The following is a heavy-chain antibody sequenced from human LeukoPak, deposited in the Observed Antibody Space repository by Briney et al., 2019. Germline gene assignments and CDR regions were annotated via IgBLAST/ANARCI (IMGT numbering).Heavy chain of an antibody. CDR1: GFTFSSYA. Sequence: GGSLRLSCAASGFTFSSYAMRWVRQAPGKGLEWVSAISGSGGSTYYADSVKGRFTISRDNAKNSLYLQMNSLRAEDTAVYYCATGYCSSTSCPDYWGQGTLVTVSS. J-gene: IGHJ4*02. CDR3: ATGYCSSTSCPDY. V-gene: IGHV3-23*01. CDR2: ISGSGGST. D-gene: IGHD2-2*01.